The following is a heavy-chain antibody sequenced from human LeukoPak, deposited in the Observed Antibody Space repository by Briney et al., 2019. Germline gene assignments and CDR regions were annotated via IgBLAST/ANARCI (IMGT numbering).Heavy chain of an antibody. CDR1: GFTVSSNY. Sequence: GGSLRLSCAASGFTVSSNYMSWVRQAPGKGLEWVSVIYSGGSTYYADSVRGRFTISRDNSKNTLYLQMNSLRAEDTAVYYCATGSSYGFAAYFQPWGQGTLVTVSS. V-gene: IGHV3-66*02. CDR3: ATGSSYGFAAYFQP. J-gene: IGHJ1*01. D-gene: IGHD5-18*01. CDR2: IYSGGST.